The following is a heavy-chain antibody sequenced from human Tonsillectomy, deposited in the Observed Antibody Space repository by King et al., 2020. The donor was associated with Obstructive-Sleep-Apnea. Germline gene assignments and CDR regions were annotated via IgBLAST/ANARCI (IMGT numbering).Heavy chain of an antibody. J-gene: IGHJ4*02. CDR2: MNPNSGNT. CDR3: AGRTGWNNFDY. D-gene: IGHD2-8*02. V-gene: IGHV1-8*01. CDR1: GYPFTTYD. Sequence: QLVQSGAEVKKPGASVKVSCKASGYPFTTYDINWVRQATGQGLEWMGWMNPNSGNTGYAQKFQGRVTMTRNTSISTAYMELSSLRSKDTDVYHCAGRTGWNNFDYWRQGLLGTVAS.